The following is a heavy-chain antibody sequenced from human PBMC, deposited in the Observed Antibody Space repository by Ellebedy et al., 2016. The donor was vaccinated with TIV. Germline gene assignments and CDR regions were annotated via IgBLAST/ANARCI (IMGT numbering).Heavy chain of an antibody. Sequence: GESLKISCAASGFTFSSYSMNWVRQAPGKGLEWVSSISSSSSYIYYADSVKGRFTISRDNAKNSLYLQMNSLRAEDTALYYCAKDIGDFPIPYGMDAWGQGTLVTVSS. CDR2: ISSSSSYI. D-gene: IGHD4-17*01. CDR3: AKDIGDFPIPYGMDA. CDR1: GFTFSSYS. J-gene: IGHJ5*02. V-gene: IGHV3-21*04.